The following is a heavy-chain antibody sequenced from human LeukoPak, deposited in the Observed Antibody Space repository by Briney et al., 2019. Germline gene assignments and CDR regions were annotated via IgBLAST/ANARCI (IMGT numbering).Heavy chain of an antibody. CDR3: ARDYGDYGVTRD. J-gene: IGHJ4*02. CDR2: IIPIFGTA. CDR1: GYTFTGYY. D-gene: IGHD4-17*01. Sequence: SVKVSCKASGYTFTGYYMHWVRQAPGQGLEWMGGIIPIFGTANYAQKFQGRVTITADKSTSTAYMELSSLRSEDTAVYYCARDYGDYGVTRDWGQGTLVTVSS. V-gene: IGHV1-69*06.